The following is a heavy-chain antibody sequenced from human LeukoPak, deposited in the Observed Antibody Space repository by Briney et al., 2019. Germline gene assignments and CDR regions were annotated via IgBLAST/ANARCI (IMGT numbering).Heavy chain of an antibody. D-gene: IGHD6-13*01. CDR3: ARANYSSSWRYFDY. J-gene: IGHJ4*02. CDR1: GGSINSYY. Sequence: KPSETLSLTCTVSGGSINSYYWSWIRQPAGKGLEWIGRIYSSGSTNYNPSLKSRVSMSVDTSKNQFSLKLSSVTAADTAVYYCARANYSSSWRYFDYWGQGTLVTVSS. V-gene: IGHV4-4*07. CDR2: IYSSGST.